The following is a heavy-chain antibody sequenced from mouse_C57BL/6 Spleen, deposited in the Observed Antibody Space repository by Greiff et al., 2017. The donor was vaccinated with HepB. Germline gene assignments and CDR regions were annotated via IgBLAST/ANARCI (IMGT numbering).Heavy chain of an antibody. J-gene: IGHJ2*01. CDR1: GYTFTSYW. CDR3: AIAIYYYDSIYYFDY. D-gene: IGHD1-1*01. V-gene: IGHV1-52*01. Sequence: QVQLQQPGAELVRPGSSVKLSCKASGYTFTSYWMHWVKQRPIQGLEWIGNIDPSDSETHYNQKFKDKATLTVDKSSSTAYVQLNSLTSEDSAVYYCAIAIYYYDSIYYFDYWGQGTTLTVSS. CDR2: IDPSDSET.